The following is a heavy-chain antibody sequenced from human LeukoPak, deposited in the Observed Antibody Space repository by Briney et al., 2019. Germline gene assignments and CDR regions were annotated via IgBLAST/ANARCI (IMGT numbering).Heavy chain of an antibody. CDR2: IYHNENTRST. D-gene: IGHD6-6*01. J-gene: IGHJ3*02. Sequence: SETLSLTCTVSGGSISSYYWSWIRQPPGKGLEWTGYIYHNENTRSTNFNPSLKSRVTVSIDSSKNQFSLKLSSVTAADSAVYYCASYSSSYAAFDIWGQGTMVTVSS. CDR3: ASYSSSYAAFDI. CDR1: GGSISSYY. V-gene: IGHV4-59*01.